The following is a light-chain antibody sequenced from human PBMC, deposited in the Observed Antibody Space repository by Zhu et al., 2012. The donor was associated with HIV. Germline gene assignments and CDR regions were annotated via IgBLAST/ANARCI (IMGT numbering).Light chain of an antibody. CDR3: QQYDKTPRT. CDR2: AAS. V-gene: IGKV1-NL1*01. CDR1: QVIYKS. J-gene: IGKJ1*01. Sequence: DIQMTQSPSSLSASVGDRVTITCRASQVIYKSLAWYQQKPGKAPKLLLYAASRLQSGVPSRFSGSGSGTDFSLTISSLQTEDFASYYCQQYDKTPRTFGQGTKVE.